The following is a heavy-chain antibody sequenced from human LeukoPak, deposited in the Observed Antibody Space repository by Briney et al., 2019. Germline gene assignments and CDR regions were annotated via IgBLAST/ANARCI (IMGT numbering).Heavy chain of an antibody. D-gene: IGHD1-26*01. J-gene: IGHJ3*02. CDR1: GYSISSGYY. CDR3: ARDRTIPGVGATTPDDAFDI. Sequence: PSETLSLTCTVSGYSISSGYYWGWIRQPPGKGLEWIGSIYHSGSTYYNPSLKSRVTISVDTSKNQFSLKLSSVTAADTAVYYCARDRTIPGVGATTPDDAFDIWGQGTMVTVSS. V-gene: IGHV4-38-2*02. CDR2: IYHSGST.